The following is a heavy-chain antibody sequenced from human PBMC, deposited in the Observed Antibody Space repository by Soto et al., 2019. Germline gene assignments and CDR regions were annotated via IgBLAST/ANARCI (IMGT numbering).Heavy chain of an antibody. V-gene: IGHV1-8*01. Sequence: QVQLVQSGAEVKKPGASVKVSCKASGYTFTSYDINWVRQATGQGLEWMGWMNPNSGNTGYAQKFQGRVTMTRNTFISRAKMEMSSLKSEDTGVYYGARVDEARVDYYDVMDVLGQGTMATGAS. J-gene: IGHJ6*02. CDR2: MNPNSGNT. CDR3: ARVDEARVDYYDVMDV. CDR1: GYTFTSYD. D-gene: IGHD6-6*01.